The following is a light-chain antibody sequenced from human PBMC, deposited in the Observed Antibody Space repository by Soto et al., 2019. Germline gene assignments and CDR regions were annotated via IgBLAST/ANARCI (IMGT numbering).Light chain of an antibody. Sequence: QSALTQPASVSGAPGQWIAISCTGTSSDVGAYNFVSWYQQLPGTAPQLIIFDVSDRPSGVSHRFSGSKSGTTASLTISGLQDEDDDYYCRSSYTTTTTYVFGTGTKLTVL. J-gene: IGLJ1*01. CDR1: SSDVGAYNF. V-gene: IGLV2-14*03. CDR2: DVS. CDR3: SSYTTTTTYV.